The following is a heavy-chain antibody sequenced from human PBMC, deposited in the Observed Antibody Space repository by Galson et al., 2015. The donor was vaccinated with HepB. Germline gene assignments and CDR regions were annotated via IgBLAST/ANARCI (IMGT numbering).Heavy chain of an antibody. CDR3: AKGGYSSGWSYFDF. CDR2: ISGSGSRT. V-gene: IGHV3-23*01. CDR1: GFTLNNYA. D-gene: IGHD6-19*01. Sequence: SLRLSCAASGFTLNNYAMSWVRQAPGQGLEWVSTISGSGSRTYNADSVKGRFTISRDDSKNTLSLQMNSLRAEDTALYYCAKGGYSSGWSYFDFWGQGTLVTVSS. J-gene: IGHJ4*02.